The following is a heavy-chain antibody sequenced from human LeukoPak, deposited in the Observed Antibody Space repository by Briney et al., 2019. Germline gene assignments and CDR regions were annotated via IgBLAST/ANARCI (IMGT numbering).Heavy chain of an antibody. V-gene: IGHV3-23*01. CDR1: EFTFSTYV. Sequence: GGSLRLSCATSEFTFSTYVVSWVRQAPGKGLEWVSGLSSSGSTYYADSVKGRFTISRDNSKSTLYLQMSSLRIEDTAVYHCATSRRTFWYFDLWGRGTLITVSS. CDR3: ATSRRTFWYFDL. CDR2: LSSSGST. J-gene: IGHJ2*01.